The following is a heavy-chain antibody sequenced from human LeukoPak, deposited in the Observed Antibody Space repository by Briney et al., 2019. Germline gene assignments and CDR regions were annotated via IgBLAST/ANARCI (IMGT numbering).Heavy chain of an antibody. CDR1: GGSISTSTYY. D-gene: IGHD3-22*01. CDR3: AREGVAYYDPPGVYYYYMDV. J-gene: IGHJ6*03. Sequence: KASETLSLTCTVSGGSISTSTYYWGWIRQPPGQGLEWIGSIYYSGSTYQSPSLKSRVTISVDTSKNQFSLQLSSVTAADTAVYYCAREGVAYYDPPGVYYYYMDVWGKGTTVTISS. V-gene: IGHV4-39*02. CDR2: IYYSGST.